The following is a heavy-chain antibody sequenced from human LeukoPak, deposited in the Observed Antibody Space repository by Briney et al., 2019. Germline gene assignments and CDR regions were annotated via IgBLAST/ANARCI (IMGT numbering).Heavy chain of an antibody. CDR3: ARASGGSPIDY. CDR2: IYYSGST. J-gene: IGHJ4*02. V-gene: IGHV4-39*07. Sequence: PSETLSLTCTVSGGSISSSSYYWGWLRQPPGKGLEWIGSIYYSGSTYYNPSLKSRVTMSVDTSKNQFSLKLSSVTAADPAVYYCARASGGSPIDYWGQGTLVTVSS. D-gene: IGHD2-15*01. CDR1: GGSISSSSYY.